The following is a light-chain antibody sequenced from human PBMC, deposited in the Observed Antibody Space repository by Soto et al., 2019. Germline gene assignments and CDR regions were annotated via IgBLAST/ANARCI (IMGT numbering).Light chain of an antibody. CDR3: SSYAGSNNFPYV. V-gene: IGLV2-8*01. Sequence: QSVLTQPPSASGSPGQSVTISCTGTSSDVGGYNYVSWYQQHPGKAPKLMIYEVSKRPSGVPDRFSGSKSGNTASLTVSGLQAEDEADYYSSSYAGSNNFPYVFGTGTKVTDL. CDR2: EVS. CDR1: SSDVGGYNY. J-gene: IGLJ1*01.